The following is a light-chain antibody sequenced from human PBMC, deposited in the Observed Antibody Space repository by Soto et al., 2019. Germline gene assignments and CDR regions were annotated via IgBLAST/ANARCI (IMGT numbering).Light chain of an antibody. V-gene: IGLV1-44*01. CDR1: SSNIGTNT. CDR2: ADA. CDR3: GAWDDRLKGYV. Sequence: QSVLTQPPSASGTPGQTVTISCSGGSSNIGTNTVNWYQHLPGTAPKLLIFADAQRPSGVPDRFSGSKSGTSASLAISGLQSEDEADYYCGAWDDRLKGYVFGTGTKLTVL. J-gene: IGLJ1*01.